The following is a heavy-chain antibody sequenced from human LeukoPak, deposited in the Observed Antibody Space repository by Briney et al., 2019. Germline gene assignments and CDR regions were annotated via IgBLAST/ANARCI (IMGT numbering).Heavy chain of an antibody. D-gene: IGHD2-2*01. CDR1: GGTFSSYA. CDR3: ARSSTTEPRADYYYYMDV. J-gene: IGHJ6*03. Sequence: ASVKVSCKASGGTFSSYAISWVRQAPGQGLEWMGRIIPIFGTANYAQKFQGRVTITADKSTSTAYMELSSLRSEDTAVYYCARSSTTEPRADYYYYMDVWGKGTTVTVSS. V-gene: IGHV1-69*06. CDR2: IIPIFGTA.